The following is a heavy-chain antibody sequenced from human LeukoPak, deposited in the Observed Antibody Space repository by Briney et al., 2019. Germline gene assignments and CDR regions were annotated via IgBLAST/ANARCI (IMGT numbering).Heavy chain of an antibody. CDR1: GYSFTSYW. Sequence: GESLKISCKGSGYSFTSYWIGWVRQMPGKGLEWMGIIYPGDSDTRYSPSFQGQVTISADKSISTAYLQWSSLKASDTAMYYCARGQDRFTMGNWFDPWGQGTLVTVSS. J-gene: IGHJ5*02. V-gene: IGHV5-51*01. CDR2: IYPGDSDT. D-gene: IGHD1-26*01. CDR3: ARGQDRFTMGNWFDP.